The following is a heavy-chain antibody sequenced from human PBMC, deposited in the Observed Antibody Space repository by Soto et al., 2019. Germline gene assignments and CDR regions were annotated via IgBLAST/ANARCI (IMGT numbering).Heavy chain of an antibody. V-gene: IGHV3-53*01. CDR1: GFSVTANY. J-gene: IGHJ4*02. CDR2: IYSGGST. CDR3: HGYGY. Sequence: EVQVVESGGGLIQPGGSLRLSCEVSGFSVTANYMSWVRQAPGKGLEWVSVIYSGGSTYYVGSVKGRFSISRDISKNTLDLQMNSLRGEDTAVYYCHGYGYWGQGALVTVSS. D-gene: IGHD5-12*01.